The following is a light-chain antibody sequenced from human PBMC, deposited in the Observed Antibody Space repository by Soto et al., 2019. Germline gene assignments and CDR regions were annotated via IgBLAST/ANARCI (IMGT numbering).Light chain of an antibody. J-gene: IGKJ1*01. Sequence: DIQMTQSPSTLSASVGDRVTITCRASQTISTWLAWYQQKAGKAPKVLIYKASSLQIGVPSRFSGSGSGTEFTLTISSLQPDDSATYYCQQYNTFWTFGPGTKVDI. CDR1: QTISTW. CDR3: QQYNTFWT. V-gene: IGKV1-5*03. CDR2: KAS.